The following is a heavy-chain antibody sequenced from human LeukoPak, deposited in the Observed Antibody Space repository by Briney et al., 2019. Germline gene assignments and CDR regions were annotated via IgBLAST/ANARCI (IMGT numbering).Heavy chain of an antibody. CDR3: ARVLNNYDSSGYSAADY. CDR2: IWDDGSNK. V-gene: IGHV3-33*01. Sequence: GGSLRLSCAASGFSFSAYGMHWVRQAPGKGLDWAAVIWDDGSNKDYADSVKGRFTISRDNSKNTLYLQMNSLRAEDTAVYYCARVLNNYDSSGYSAADYWGQGTLVTVSS. J-gene: IGHJ4*02. CDR1: GFSFSAYG. D-gene: IGHD3-22*01.